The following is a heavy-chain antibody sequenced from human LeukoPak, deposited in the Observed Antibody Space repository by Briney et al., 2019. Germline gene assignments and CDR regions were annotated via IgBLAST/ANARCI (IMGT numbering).Heavy chain of an antibody. CDR3: ARDVGSSGLSS. V-gene: IGHV3-33*01. CDR1: GFTFSSNG. Sequence: GGSLRLSCAASGFTFSSNGMHWVRQAPGKGLEWVAVIWYDGSDKYYADSVKGRFTISRDNPKNTLYLQMNSLRAEDTAVYYCARDVGSSGLSSWGQGILVTVSS. J-gene: IGHJ5*02. D-gene: IGHD6-19*01. CDR2: IWYDGSDK.